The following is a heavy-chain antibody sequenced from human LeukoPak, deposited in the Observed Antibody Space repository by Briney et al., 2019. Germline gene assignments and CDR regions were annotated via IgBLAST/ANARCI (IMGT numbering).Heavy chain of an antibody. D-gene: IGHD6-13*01. CDR1: GFTFSTYS. V-gene: IGHV3-48*02. CDR3: ARDHYSRNDH. J-gene: IGHJ4*02. CDR2: ISSSSSTI. Sequence: GGSLRLSCVASGFTFSTYSMTWVRQAPGKGLEWVSYISSSSSTIYYTGSVKGRFTISRDNAMNSVYLHMNSLRDEDTAVYYCARDHYSRNDHWGQGTLVTVSS.